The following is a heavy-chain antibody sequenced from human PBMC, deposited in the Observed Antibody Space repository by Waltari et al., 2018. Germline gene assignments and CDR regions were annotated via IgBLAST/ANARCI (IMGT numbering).Heavy chain of an antibody. Sequence: QVQLVQSGAEVKKPGASVKISCKTSEYTFPSSYIHWVRQAPGQGLEWMGIITPSVGSTIYAQKFQGRVTMTRDTSTSTVYMELSSLRSDDTAVYYCALDTGALWMDVWGQGTTVTVSS. CDR1: EYTFPSSY. D-gene: IGHD2-21*01. J-gene: IGHJ6*02. CDR3: ALDTGALWMDV. V-gene: IGHV1-46*01. CDR2: ITPSVGST.